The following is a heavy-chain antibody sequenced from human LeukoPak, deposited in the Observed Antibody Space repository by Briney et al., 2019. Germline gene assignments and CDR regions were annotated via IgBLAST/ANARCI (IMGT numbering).Heavy chain of an antibody. CDR3: TRLERGWPDY. CDR2: IRSKANSYAT. Sequence: PGGSLRLSCAASGFTFSGSAMHWVRQASGKGLEWVGRIRSKANSYATAYAASVKGRFTISRDDSKNTAYLQMDSLKTEDTAVYYCTRLERGWPDYGGQGTLVTVPS. V-gene: IGHV3-73*01. D-gene: IGHD6-19*01. CDR1: GFTFSGSA. J-gene: IGHJ4*02.